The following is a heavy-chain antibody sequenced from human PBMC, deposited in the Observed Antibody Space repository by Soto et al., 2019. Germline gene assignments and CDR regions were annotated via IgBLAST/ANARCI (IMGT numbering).Heavy chain of an antibody. J-gene: IGHJ5*02. CDR1: GYSFTGNS. D-gene: IGHD2-21*02. V-gene: IGHV1-24*01. CDR3: ATKSPVVVTAIGDYGWFDP. Sequence: ASVKVSCKASGYSFTGNSMHWVRQAPGQGLEWMGGFNPEDGETNYAQKFQGRVTMTEDTSTDAAYMELSSLRSEDTAVYYCATKSPVVVTAIGDYGWFDPWGQGTLVTVSS. CDR2: FNPEDGET.